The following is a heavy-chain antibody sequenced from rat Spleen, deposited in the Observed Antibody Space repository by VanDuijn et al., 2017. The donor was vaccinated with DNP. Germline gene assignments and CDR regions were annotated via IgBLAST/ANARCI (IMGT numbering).Heavy chain of an antibody. CDR1: GFTFSDYY. V-gene: IGHV5-25*01. J-gene: IGHJ3*01. D-gene: IGHD1-10*01. CDR3: ARGGNNLFAY. Sequence: EVQLVESGGGLVQPGRSLKLSCAASGFTFSDYYMAWVRQAPTKGLEWVATISTSGSRTYYPDSVKGRFTISRDNAKSTLYLQMDSLKSEDTATYYCARGGNNLFAYWGQGTLVTVSS. CDR2: ISTSGSRT.